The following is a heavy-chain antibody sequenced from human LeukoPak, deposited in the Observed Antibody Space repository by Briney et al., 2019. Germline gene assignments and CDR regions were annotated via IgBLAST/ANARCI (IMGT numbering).Heavy chain of an antibody. CDR2: ISHSSSDK. Sequence: GVSLRLSCAASGFTFSTYSMIWLRQAPGKGREWCSSISHSSSDKYYADSVKGRFTISRDNAKNSLYVQMNSLRAEDTAVYFCARQAYSYDRGDYYYDGLDIWGQGTTVTVSS. J-gene: IGHJ6*02. D-gene: IGHD5-18*01. CDR3: ARQAYSYDRGDYYYDGLDI. CDR1: GFTFSTYS. V-gene: IGHV3-21*01.